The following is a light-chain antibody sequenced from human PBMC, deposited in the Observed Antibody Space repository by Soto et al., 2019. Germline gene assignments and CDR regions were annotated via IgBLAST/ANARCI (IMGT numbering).Light chain of an antibody. CDR2: AAS. J-gene: IGKJ4*01. CDR1: QGIRND. V-gene: IGKV1-39*01. CDR3: QQSYSTPPTT. Sequence: DIQMTQSPSSLSASVGDRVTITCRASQGIRNDLGWYQQKPGKAPNLLIYAASSLQSGVPSRFSGSGSGTDFTLTISSLQPEDFATYYCQQSYSTPPTTFGGGTKVDIK.